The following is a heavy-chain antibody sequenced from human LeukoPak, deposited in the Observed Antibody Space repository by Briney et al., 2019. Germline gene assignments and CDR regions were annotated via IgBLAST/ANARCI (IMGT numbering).Heavy chain of an antibody. D-gene: IGHD6-6*01. J-gene: IGHJ6*03. Sequence: GGSVRLSCGAWGFTLSRYWMMWVPEATGKGRVWVVNIKQDGSEKYYADSVKGRFTISRDNAKNSLYLQMNSLRAEDTAVYYCARDKIAARPLYYYMDVWGKGTMVTVSS. CDR1: GFTLSRYW. CDR3: ARDKIAARPLYYYMDV. CDR2: IKQDGSEK. V-gene: IGHV3-7*03.